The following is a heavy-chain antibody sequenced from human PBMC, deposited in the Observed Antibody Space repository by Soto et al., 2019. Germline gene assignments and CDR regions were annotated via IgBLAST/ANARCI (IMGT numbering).Heavy chain of an antibody. J-gene: IGHJ4*02. CDR3: AREDGYDSGFDY. V-gene: IGHV4-30-4*01. Sequence: SETLSLTCTVSGGSISSGDYYWSWIRQPPGKGLEWIGYIYYSGSTYYNPSLKSRVTISVDTSKNQFSLKLSSVTAADTAVYYCAREDGYDSGFDYWGQGTLVTVSS. CDR1: GGSISSGDYY. CDR2: IYYSGST. D-gene: IGHD5-12*01.